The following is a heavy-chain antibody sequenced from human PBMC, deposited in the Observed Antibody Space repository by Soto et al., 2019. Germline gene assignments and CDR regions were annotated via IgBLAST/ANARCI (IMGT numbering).Heavy chain of an antibody. J-gene: IGHJ4*02. CDR2: IYYTGST. CDR1: GGPISIGFYY. D-gene: IGHD3-22*01. CDR3: ERDYYDSSGYYYVDS. Sequence: ILSRTCTVSGGPISIGFYYWSSIRQHPRKGLEWIGYIYYTGSTYYNPSLKRRVTISVDTSKNQFSLKLSSVTAADTDVYYCERDYYDSSGYYYVDSWGQGTQVTVSS. V-gene: IGHV4-31*03.